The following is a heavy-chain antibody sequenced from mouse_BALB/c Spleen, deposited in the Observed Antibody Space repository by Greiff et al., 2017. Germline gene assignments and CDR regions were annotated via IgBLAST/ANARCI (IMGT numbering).Heavy chain of an antibody. CDR2: IDPETGGT. CDR3: TRRDYGSSPFAY. CDR1: GYTFTDYE. Sequence: QVQLQQSGAELVRPGASVTLSCKASGYTFTDYEMHWVKQTPVHGLEWIGAIDPETGGTAYNQKFKGKATLTADKSSSTAYMELRSLTSEDSAVYYCTRRDYGSSPFAYWGQGTLVTVSA. V-gene: IGHV1-15*01. J-gene: IGHJ3*01. D-gene: IGHD1-1*01.